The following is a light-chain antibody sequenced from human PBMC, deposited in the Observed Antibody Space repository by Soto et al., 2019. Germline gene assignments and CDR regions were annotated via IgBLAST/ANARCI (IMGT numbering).Light chain of an antibody. CDR2: GAS. CDR1: QSVSSN. CDR3: QQYNNWPYT. J-gene: IGKJ2*01. V-gene: IGKV3-15*01. Sequence: EIVMTQSPATLSVSPGERATLSCRASQSVSSNLAWYQQKPGQAPRLLIYGASTRATGIPARFSGSGSGTVFTLTISSLQSEDFAVYYCQQYNNWPYTFGQGTKLEIK.